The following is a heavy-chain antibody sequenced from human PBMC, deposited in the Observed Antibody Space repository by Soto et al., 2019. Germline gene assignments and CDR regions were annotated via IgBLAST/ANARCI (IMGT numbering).Heavy chain of an antibody. Sequence: PSETLSLTCTVSGGSISSGGYYWSWIRQHPGKGLEWIGYIYYSGSTYYNPSLKSRVTISVDTSKNQFSLKLSSVTAADTAVYYCARYRWWLRTYYYHKVVWGKGTTVNVPS. D-gene: IGHD5-12*01. V-gene: IGHV4-31*03. CDR1: GGSISSGGYY. CDR3: ARYRWWLRTYYYHKVV. J-gene: IGHJ6*03. CDR2: IYYSGST.